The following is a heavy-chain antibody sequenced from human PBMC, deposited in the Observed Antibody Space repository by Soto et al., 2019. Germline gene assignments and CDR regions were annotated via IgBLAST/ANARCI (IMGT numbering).Heavy chain of an antibody. CDR2: MKSKTDGVTK. Sequence: GSLILSLAASGFTFSNAWMSLVRQAPGKVLEWVGRMKSKTDGVTKDYAAPVKGRFTISRDDSKNTLYMQMNRLKTEDKAVYYCAKVVPDYYYYYGMDVCAQGTTVTVSS. CDR1: GFTFSNAW. D-gene: IGHD2-2*01. V-gene: IGHV3-15*01. J-gene: IGHJ6*02. CDR3: AKVVPDYYYYYGMDV.